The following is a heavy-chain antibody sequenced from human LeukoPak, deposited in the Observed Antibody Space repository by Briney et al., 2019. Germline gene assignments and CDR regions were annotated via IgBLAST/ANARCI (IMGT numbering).Heavy chain of an antibody. CDR3: ASYCSGGSCFPIDY. D-gene: IGHD2-15*01. V-gene: IGHV3-30-3*01. CDR1: GFTFSSYA. J-gene: IGHJ4*02. Sequence: GGSLRLSCAASGFTFSSYAMHWVRQAPGKGLEWVAVISYDGSNKYYADSVKGRFTISRDNSKNTLYLQMNSLRAEDTAVYYCASYCSGGSCFPIDYWGQGTLVTVSS. CDR2: ISYDGSNK.